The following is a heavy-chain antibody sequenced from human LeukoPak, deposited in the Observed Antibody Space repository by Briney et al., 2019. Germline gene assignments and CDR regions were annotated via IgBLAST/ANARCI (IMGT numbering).Heavy chain of an antibody. Sequence: PSETLSLTRIVSGGSIRSYYWSWIRQPAWRGVEGIGCIYYSGSTNDNPSLKSRVTISVDTSKNQFSLKLSSVTAADTAVYYCARLGGYHSSSFSYWGQGTLVAVSS. CDR3: ARLGGYHSSSFSY. J-gene: IGHJ4*02. CDR1: GGSIRSYY. D-gene: IGHD6-13*01. CDR2: IYYSGST. V-gene: IGHV4-59*01.